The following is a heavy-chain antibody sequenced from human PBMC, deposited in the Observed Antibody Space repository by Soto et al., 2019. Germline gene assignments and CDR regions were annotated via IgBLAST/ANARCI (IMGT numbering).Heavy chain of an antibody. CDR1: GFNFSDYT. Sequence: GSLRLSCVTSGFNFSDYTMTWVRQAPGKGLVWLSYIYSSGSPTLYAGSVKGRFTISRDNDKAILFLQMTSLRDEDTAVYYCARVGAHRRTPADRWGQGTQGTAPQ. CDR3: ARVGAHRRTPADR. D-gene: IGHD2-15*01. CDR2: IYSSGSPT. V-gene: IGHV3-48*02. J-gene: IGHJ4*02.